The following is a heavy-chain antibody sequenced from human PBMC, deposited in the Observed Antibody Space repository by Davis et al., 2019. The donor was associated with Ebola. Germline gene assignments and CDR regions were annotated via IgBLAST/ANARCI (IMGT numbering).Heavy chain of an antibody. CDR2: IWYDGSNK. J-gene: IGHJ2*01. V-gene: IGHV3-33*08. Sequence: GESLKISCAASGFTFSDYYMSWIRQAPGKGLEWVAVIWYDGSNKYYADSVKGRFTISRDNSKNTLYLQMNSLRAEDTAVYYCARSIAARNWYFDLWGRGTLVTVSS. CDR3: ARSIAARNWYFDL. D-gene: IGHD6-6*01. CDR1: GFTFSDYY.